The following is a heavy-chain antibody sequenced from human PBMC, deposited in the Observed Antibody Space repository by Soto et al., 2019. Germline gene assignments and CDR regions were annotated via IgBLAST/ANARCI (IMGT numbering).Heavy chain of an antibody. D-gene: IGHD2-2*01. V-gene: IGHV3-53*01. J-gene: IGHJ5*02. CDR3: AREVAYCSSTSCFDWFDP. Sequence: EVQLVESGGGLIQPGGSLRLSCAASGFTVSSHYMSWVRQAPGKGLEWVSVIYSGGSTYYADSVKGRFTISRDNSKNTLYLQMNSLRAEDTAVYYCAREVAYCSSTSCFDWFDPWGQGTLVTVSS. CDR2: IYSGGST. CDR1: GFTVSSHY.